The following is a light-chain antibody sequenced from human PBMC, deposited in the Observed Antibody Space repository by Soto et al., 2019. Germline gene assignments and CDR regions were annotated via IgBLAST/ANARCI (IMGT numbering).Light chain of an antibody. CDR1: QSISSW. Sequence: DIQMTQSPSTLSASVGDRVIITCRASQSISSWLAWYQQKPGKAPKVLIYKASSLESGVPSRFSGSGSGTEFTLTISSLQPDDFATYYCQHYNSYPLTSGGGTKVEIK. CDR3: QHYNSYPLT. CDR2: KAS. J-gene: IGKJ4*01. V-gene: IGKV1-5*03.